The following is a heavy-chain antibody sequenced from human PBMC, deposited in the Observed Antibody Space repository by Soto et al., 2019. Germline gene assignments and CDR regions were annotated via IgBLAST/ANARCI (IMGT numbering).Heavy chain of an antibody. D-gene: IGHD6-13*01. J-gene: IGHJ5*02. V-gene: IGHV1-18*01. CDR2: ISAYNGNT. CDR1: GYTFTSYG. CDR3: ASTSGYSSTDTGIDP. Sequence: QVQLVQSGAEVKKPGASVKVSCKASGYTFTSYGISWVRQSPGQGLEWMGWISAYNGNTNNAQKFQGRVAMTTDTSTSTAYMELMNLRSDDTAVYYCASTSGYSSTDTGIDPWGQGTLVTVSS.